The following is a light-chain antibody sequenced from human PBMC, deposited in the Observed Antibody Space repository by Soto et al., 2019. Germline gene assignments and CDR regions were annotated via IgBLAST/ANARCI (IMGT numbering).Light chain of an antibody. CDR2: AAS. Sequence: DIQMTQSPSSLSASVGDRVTITCRASQGISNYIAWYQQKPWKAPKLLIDAASTLQSGVPSRFSGSGSGTDFTLTINILQPEDVATYSCQKYSSVPLFGPGTKVDIK. CDR1: QGISNY. J-gene: IGKJ3*01. V-gene: IGKV1-27*01. CDR3: QKYSSVPL.